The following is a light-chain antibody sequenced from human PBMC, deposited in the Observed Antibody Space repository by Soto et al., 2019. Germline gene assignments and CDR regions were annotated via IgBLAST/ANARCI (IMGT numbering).Light chain of an antibody. CDR1: QSIGNF. CDR2: AAS. Sequence: DIQMTQSPSSLSSSLGDRATITCRASQSIGNFFNWFQQNPGKAPHLLDDAASSLQSGVASRCAGRGSGADFSLTISRLQPEDFATYFWQQSPTRRRTFGPGTRVEI. CDR3: QQSPTRRRT. J-gene: IGKJ1*01. V-gene: IGKV1-39*01.